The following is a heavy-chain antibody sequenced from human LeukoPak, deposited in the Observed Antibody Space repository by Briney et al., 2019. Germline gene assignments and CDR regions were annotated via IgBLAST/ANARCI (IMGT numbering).Heavy chain of an antibody. Sequence: GASVKVSCKASGYTFTSYDINWVRQATGQGLEWMGWMNPNSGNTGYAQKFQGRVTMTRNTSISTAYMEPSSLRSEDTAVYYCARGLKYVTIFGVVIGHNWFDPWGQGTLVTVSS. CDR3: ARGLKYVTIFGVVIGHNWFDP. CDR1: GYTFTSYD. CDR2: MNPNSGNT. D-gene: IGHD3-3*01. V-gene: IGHV1-8*01. J-gene: IGHJ5*02.